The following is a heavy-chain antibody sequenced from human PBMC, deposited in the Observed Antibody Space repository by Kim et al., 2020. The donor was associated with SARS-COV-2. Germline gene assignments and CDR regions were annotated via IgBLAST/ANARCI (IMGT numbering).Heavy chain of an antibody. Sequence: SETLSLTCTVSGGSISSSSYYWGWIRQPPGKGLEWIGSIYYSGSTYYNPSLKSRVTISVDTSKNQFSLKLSSVTAADTAVYYCARDGAYCGGDCYTDYWG. CDR3: ARDGAYCGGDCYTDY. D-gene: IGHD2-21*02. CDR1: GGSISSSSYY. J-gene: IGHJ4*01. CDR2: IYYSGST. V-gene: IGHV4-39*07.